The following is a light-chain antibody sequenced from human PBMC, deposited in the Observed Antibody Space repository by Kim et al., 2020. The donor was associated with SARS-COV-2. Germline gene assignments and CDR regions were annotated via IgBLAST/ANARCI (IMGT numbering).Light chain of an antibody. Sequence: SVGNRVPYTCRASQDMRNDLGWYQQNPGRAPKRLIYGAPSLQRGFPSRFSGSGSGTEFPLTLSSVHPEDFPTYFCLQHSTYPLTFVQGTRLEIK. CDR2: GAP. CDR3: LQHSTYPLT. J-gene: IGKJ5*01. CDR1: QDMRND. V-gene: IGKV1-17*01.